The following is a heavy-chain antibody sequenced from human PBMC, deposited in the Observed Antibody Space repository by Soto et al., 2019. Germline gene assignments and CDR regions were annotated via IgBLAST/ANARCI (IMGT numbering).Heavy chain of an antibody. D-gene: IGHD2-21*01. V-gene: IGHV1-69*13. J-gene: IGHJ5*02. CDR2: IIPIFGTA. Sequence: GASVKVSCKASGGTFSSYAISWVRQAPGQGLEWMGGIIPIFGTANYAQKFQGRVTITADESTSTAYMELSSLRSEDTAVYYCARHLSPYSLWFDPWGQGTLVPVYS. CDR3: ARHLSPYSLWFDP. CDR1: GGTFSSYA.